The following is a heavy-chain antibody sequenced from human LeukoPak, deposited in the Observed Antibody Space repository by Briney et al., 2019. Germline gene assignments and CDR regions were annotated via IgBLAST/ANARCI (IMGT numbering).Heavy chain of an antibody. CDR3: ARVGSSGYYYYYYMDV. CDR1: GGSISSYY. D-gene: IGHD6-13*01. J-gene: IGHJ6*03. V-gene: IGHV4-59*01. Sequence: SETLSLTCTVSGGSISSYYWSWIRQPPGKGLEWIGSMYYSGSTNYNPSLKSRVTISVDTSKNQFSLKLSSVTAADTAVYYCARVGSSGYYYYYYMDVWGKGTTVTVSS. CDR2: MYYSGST.